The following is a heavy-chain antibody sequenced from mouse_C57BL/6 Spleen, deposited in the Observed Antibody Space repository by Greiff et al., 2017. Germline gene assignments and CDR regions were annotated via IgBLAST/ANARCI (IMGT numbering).Heavy chain of an antibody. V-gene: IGHV1-81*01. CDR1: GYTFTSYG. CDR2: IYPRSGNT. CDR3: ARGDDYDYDGTWFAY. D-gene: IGHD2-4*01. Sequence: QVQLQQSGAELARPGASVRLSCKASGYTFTSYGISWVTQRTGQGLEWIGEIYPRSGNTYYNEKFKGKATLTADKSSSTAYMELRRLTSEDSAVYFCARGDDYDYDGTWFAYWGQGTLVTVSA. J-gene: IGHJ3*01.